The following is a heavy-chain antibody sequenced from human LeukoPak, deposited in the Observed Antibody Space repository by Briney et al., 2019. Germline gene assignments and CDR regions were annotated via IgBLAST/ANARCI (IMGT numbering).Heavy chain of an antibody. V-gene: IGHV3-23*01. CDR1: GFTFSSYA. J-gene: IGHJ5*02. CDR3: AKDLTGGSTRVVPAANPFDP. CDR2: ISGSGGST. Sequence: GGSLRLSCAASGFTFSSYAMTWVRQAPGKGLEWVSAISGSGGSTYYADSVKGRFTISRDNSKNTLYLQMSSLIVEDTAVYYCAKDLTGGSTRVVPAANPFDPWGQGTLVTVSS. D-gene: IGHD2-2*01.